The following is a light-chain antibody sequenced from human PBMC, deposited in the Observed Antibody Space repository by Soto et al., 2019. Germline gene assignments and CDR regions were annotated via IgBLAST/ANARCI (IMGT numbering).Light chain of an antibody. CDR2: DVS. J-gene: IGLJ1*01. Sequence: LAQPRSVSGSPGQSVTISCTGTSSDVGGYNYVSRYQQHPGKAPKLMIYDVSKRPSGVPDRFSGSKSGNTASLTISGLQAEDEADYYCCSYAGSYPYVFGTGTKVTVL. V-gene: IGLV2-11*01. CDR1: SSDVGGYNY. CDR3: CSYAGSYPYV.